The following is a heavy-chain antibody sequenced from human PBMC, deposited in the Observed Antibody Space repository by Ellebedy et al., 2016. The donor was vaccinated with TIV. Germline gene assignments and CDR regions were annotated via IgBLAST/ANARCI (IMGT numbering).Heavy chain of an antibody. D-gene: IGHD3-16*01. CDR2: INHSGST. V-gene: IGHV4-34*01. CDR3: ARGKRYWGLGYYYGMDV. CDR1: GGSFSGYY. J-gene: IGHJ6*02. Sequence: SETLSLXCAVYGGSFSGYYWSWIRQPPGKGLEWIGEINHSGSTNYNPSLKSRVTISVDTSKNQFSLKLSSVTAADTAVYYCARGKRYWGLGYYYGMDVWGQGTTVTVSS.